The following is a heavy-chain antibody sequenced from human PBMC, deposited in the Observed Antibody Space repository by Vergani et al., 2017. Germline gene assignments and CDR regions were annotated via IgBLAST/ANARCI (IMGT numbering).Heavy chain of an antibody. Sequence: EVQLVESGGGLVQPGGSLRLSCAASGFTFSSYEMNWVRQAPGKGLEWVSSISSSSSYIYYADSVKGRFTISRDNAKNSLYLQMNSLRAEDTAVYYCARDGGLNYYGSGRYAFDIWGQGTMVTVSS. V-gene: IGHV3-48*03. CDR2: ISSSSSYI. CDR3: ARDGGLNYYGSGRYAFDI. CDR1: GFTFSSYE. D-gene: IGHD3-10*01. J-gene: IGHJ3*02.